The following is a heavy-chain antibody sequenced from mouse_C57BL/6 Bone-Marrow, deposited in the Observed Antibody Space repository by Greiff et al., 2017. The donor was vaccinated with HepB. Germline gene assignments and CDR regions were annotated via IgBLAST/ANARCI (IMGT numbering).Heavy chain of an antibody. Sequence: EVKLVESGGGLVQPGGSLKLSCAASGFTFSDYGMAWVRQAPRKGPEWVAFISNLAYSIYYADTVTGRLTISRENAKNTLYLEMSSLRSEDTAMYYCARLNPGLYYFDYWGQGTTLTVSS. J-gene: IGHJ2*01. CDR1: GFTFSDYG. V-gene: IGHV5-15*01. CDR2: ISNLAYSI. CDR3: ARLNPGLYYFDY.